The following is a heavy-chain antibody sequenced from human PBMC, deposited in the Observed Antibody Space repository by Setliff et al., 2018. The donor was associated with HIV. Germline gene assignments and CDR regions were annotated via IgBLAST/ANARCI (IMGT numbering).Heavy chain of an antibody. CDR3: ARRESYYDILTGPAFDAFDI. CDR2: IHTSGDT. Sequence: SETLSLTCSVSGDSISSRSYYWSWIRQPAGKGLEWIGHIHTSGDTDYSPSLNSRVTISIDTSKKQFSLKLSSVTAADTAMYYCARRESYYDILTGPAFDAFDIWGQGTMVTVSS. CDR1: GDSISSRSYY. J-gene: IGHJ3*02. D-gene: IGHD3-9*01. V-gene: IGHV4-61*09.